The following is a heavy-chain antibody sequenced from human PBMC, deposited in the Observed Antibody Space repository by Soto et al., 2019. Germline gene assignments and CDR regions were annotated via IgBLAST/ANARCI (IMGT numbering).Heavy chain of an antibody. CDR1: GGGNLRDYR. J-gene: IGHJ3*02. CDR3: ARGKYGDFGNDAFDI. V-gene: IGHV1-69*13. D-gene: IGHD4-17*01. Sequence: ASVKVSCKASGGGNLRDYRTTWVRRAPGQGLEWMGGIIPIFGTANYAQKFQGRVTITADESTSTAYMELSSLRSEDTAVYYCARGKYGDFGNDAFDIWGQGTMVTVSS. CDR2: IIPIFGTA.